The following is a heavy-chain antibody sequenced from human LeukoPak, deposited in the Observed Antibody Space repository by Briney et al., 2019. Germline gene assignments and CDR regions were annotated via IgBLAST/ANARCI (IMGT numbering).Heavy chain of an antibody. V-gene: IGHV3-11*01. D-gene: IGHD6-13*01. CDR1: GFTFSDYY. J-gene: IGHJ4*02. Sequence: GGSLRLSCAASGFTFSDYYMSWIRQAPGKGLEWVSYISSSGSTIYYADSVKGRFTISRDNAKNSLYPQMNSLRAEDTAVYYCARDDAYSSSWGVGAYYFDYWGQGTLVTVSS. CDR2: ISSSGSTI. CDR3: ARDDAYSSSWGVGAYYFDY.